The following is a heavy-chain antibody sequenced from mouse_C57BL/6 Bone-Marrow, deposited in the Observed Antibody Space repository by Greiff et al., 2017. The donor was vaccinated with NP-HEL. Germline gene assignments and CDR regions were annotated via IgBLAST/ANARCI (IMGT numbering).Heavy chain of an antibody. Sequence: VKLVESGPGLVQPSQSLSITCTVSGFSLTSYGVHWVRQSPGKGLEWLGVIWSGGSTDYNAAFISRLSISKDNSKSQVFFKMNSLQADDTAIYYCARGRITTVVAPFAYWGQGTLVTVSA. CDR3: ARGRITTVVAPFAY. J-gene: IGHJ3*01. CDR2: IWSGGST. D-gene: IGHD1-1*01. V-gene: IGHV2-2*01. CDR1: GFSLTSYG.